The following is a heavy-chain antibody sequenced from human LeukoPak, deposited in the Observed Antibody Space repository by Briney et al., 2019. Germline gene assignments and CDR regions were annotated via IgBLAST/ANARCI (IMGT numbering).Heavy chain of an antibody. CDR3: AKDVEALSPRGDAFDI. J-gene: IGHJ3*02. CDR2: ISWNSGSI. CDR1: GFTFDDYA. Sequence: PGGSLRLSCAASGFTFDDYAMHWVRQAPGKGLEWVSGISWNSGSIGYADSVKGRFTISRDNAKNSLYLQMNSLRAEDTALYYCAKDVEALSPRGDAFDIWGQGTMVTVSS. V-gene: IGHV3-9*01. D-gene: IGHD1-26*01.